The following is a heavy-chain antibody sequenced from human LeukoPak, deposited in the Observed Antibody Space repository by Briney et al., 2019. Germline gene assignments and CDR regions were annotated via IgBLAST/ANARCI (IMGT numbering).Heavy chain of an antibody. V-gene: IGHV4-59*11. Sequence: SETLSLTCTVSGGSISSHFWSWIRQPPGKGLEWIGYISFSGSTNYNPSLKSRVTISLDTSKNQSSLKLSSVTAADTAVYYCARDALVRGVIASYYYHGMDVWGKGTTVTVSS. J-gene: IGHJ6*04. CDR2: ISFSGST. CDR1: GGSISSHF. CDR3: ARDALVRGVIASYYYHGMDV. D-gene: IGHD3-10*01.